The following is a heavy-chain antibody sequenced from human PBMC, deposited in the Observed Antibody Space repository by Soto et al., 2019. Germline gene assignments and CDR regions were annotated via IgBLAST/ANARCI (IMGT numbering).Heavy chain of an antibody. Sequence: QVQLVESGGGVVQPGTSLRLTCAASAFTVSTYGMHWVRQAPGKGLEWVAVISHDGRSKYYADYGKGRFTISRDNSKNTLDLQMNSLTAEYTAVYYCAIKGHRKQHLDYIDYWGQGTLVTVSS. CDR3: AIKGHRKQHLDYIDY. J-gene: IGHJ4*02. V-gene: IGHV3-30*14. CDR1: AFTVSTYG. CDR2: ISHDGRSK. D-gene: IGHD6-13*01.